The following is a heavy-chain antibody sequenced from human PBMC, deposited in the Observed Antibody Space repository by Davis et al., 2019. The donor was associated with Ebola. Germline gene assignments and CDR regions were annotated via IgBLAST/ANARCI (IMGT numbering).Heavy chain of an antibody. Sequence: AASVQISCKASGYTFTAYYIHWVRQAPGQGLERMGRINPNTDATNYAQRFQGRVTMTRDTSTSTVYMELSSLRSENTAVYYCARDGPAAMIVAYYGMDVWGKGTTVTVSS. J-gene: IGHJ6*04. V-gene: IGHV1-2*06. CDR3: ARDGPAAMIVAYYGMDV. D-gene: IGHD2-2*01. CDR1: GYTFTAYY. CDR2: INPNTDAT.